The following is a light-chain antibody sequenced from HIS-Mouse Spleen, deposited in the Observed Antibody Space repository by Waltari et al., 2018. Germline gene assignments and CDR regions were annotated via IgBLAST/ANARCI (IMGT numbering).Light chain of an antibody. Sequence: QSALTQPASVSGSPGQSITISCTGTSSDVGGYTYLSWYLQPPGKAPKLMIYEVSNRPSGVSNRFSGSKSGNTASLTISGLQAEDEADYYCSSYTSSSTLLYVFGTGTKVTVL. J-gene: IGLJ1*01. CDR2: EVS. V-gene: IGLV2-14*01. CDR1: SSDVGGYTY. CDR3: SSYTSSSTLLYV.